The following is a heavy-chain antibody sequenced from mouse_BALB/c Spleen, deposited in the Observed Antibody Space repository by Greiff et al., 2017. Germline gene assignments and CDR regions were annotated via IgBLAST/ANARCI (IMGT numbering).Heavy chain of an antibody. Sequence: VQLQQSGAELVRPGTSVKVSCKASGYSFTGYNMNWVKQSNGKSLEWIGNIDPYYGGTSYNQKFKGKATLTVDKSSSTAYMQLKSLTSEDSAVYYCARERWDYAMDYWGQGTSVTVSS. CDR2: IDPYYGGT. CDR3: ARERWDYAMDY. V-gene: IGHV1S135*01. D-gene: IGHD1-1*01. J-gene: IGHJ4*01. CDR1: GYSFTGYN.